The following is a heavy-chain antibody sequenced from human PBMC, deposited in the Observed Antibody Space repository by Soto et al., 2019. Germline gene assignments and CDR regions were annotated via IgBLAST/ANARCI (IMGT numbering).Heavy chain of an antibody. J-gene: IGHJ4*02. CDR2: ISYDGSNK. D-gene: IGHD1-26*01. V-gene: IGHV3-30-3*01. Sequence: SGGSLRLSCAASGFTFSGYAMHWVRQAPGKGLDWVAVISYDGSNKYYADSVKGRFTISRDNSKNTLYLQMNSLRAEDTAVYYCASDRQWELLSAIAYCGQGTLVTVSS. CDR1: GFTFSGYA. CDR3: ASDRQWELLSAIAY.